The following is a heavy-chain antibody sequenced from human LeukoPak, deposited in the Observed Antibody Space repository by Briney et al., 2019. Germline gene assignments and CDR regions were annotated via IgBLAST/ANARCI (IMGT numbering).Heavy chain of an antibody. V-gene: IGHV4-59*01. CDR2: IYYSGST. D-gene: IGHD2-2*01. J-gene: IGHJ6*03. CDR1: GGSISSYY. CDR3: ARAQVVPANYYYYMDV. Sequence: SETLSLTCTVPGGSISSYYWSWIRQPPGKGLEWIGYIYYSGSTNYNPSLKSRVTISVDTSKNQFSLKLSSVTAADTAVYYCARAQVVPANYYYYMDVWGKGTTVTVSS.